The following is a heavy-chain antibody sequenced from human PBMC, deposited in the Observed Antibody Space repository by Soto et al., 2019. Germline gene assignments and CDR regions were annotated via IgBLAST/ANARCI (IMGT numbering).Heavy chain of an antibody. CDR2: INPNSGVT. V-gene: IGHV1-2*02. CDR3: AREVTMVRGARVYGMDV. CDR1: GYMFTGYS. D-gene: IGHD3-10*01. J-gene: IGHJ6*02. Sequence: QVPLVQSGAEVKKPGASVKVSCKASGYMFTGYSIHWVRQAPGQGLEWMGWINPNSGVTNFGQKFQGRVTMTRDMPSSTAFMELSSLRSDDTAVYYCAREVTMVRGARVYGMDVWGQGTTVTVSS.